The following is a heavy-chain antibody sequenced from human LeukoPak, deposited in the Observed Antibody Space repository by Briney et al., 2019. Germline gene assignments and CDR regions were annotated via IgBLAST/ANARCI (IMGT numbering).Heavy chain of an antibody. CDR3: ARDIHYSDSSGYPEY. CDR2: ISAYNGNI. D-gene: IGHD3-22*01. V-gene: IGHV1-18*01. Sequence: ASVKVSCKASGYRFISYGISWVRQAPGQGLEWMGSISAYNGNINYAQKLQGRVTMTTDTSTSTAYMELRSLRSDDTAVYYCARDIHYSDSSGYPEYWGQGTLVTVSS. J-gene: IGHJ4*02. CDR1: GYRFISYG.